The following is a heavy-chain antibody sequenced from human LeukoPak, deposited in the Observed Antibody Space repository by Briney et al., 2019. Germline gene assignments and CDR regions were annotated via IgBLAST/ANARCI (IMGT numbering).Heavy chain of an antibody. V-gene: IGHV3-21*01. Sequence: GGSLRHSCAASGFTFSSYSMNWVRQAPGKGLEWVSSISSSSSYIYYADSVKGRFTISRDNAKNSLYLQMNSLRAEDTAVYYCARDKKQTDIVGAKGYYYYGMDVWGQGTTVTVSS. D-gene: IGHD1-26*01. J-gene: IGHJ6*02. CDR1: GFTFSSYS. CDR2: ISSSSSYI. CDR3: ARDKKQTDIVGAKGYYYYGMDV.